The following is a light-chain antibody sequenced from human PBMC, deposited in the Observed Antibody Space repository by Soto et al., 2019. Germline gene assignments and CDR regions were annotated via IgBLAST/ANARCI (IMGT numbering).Light chain of an antibody. CDR2: RAS. CDR1: QSVNNH. Sequence: EIVMTQSPATLSVSPGERATLSCRASQSVNNHLAWYQQKKPGQAPRLLIYRASTRATGIPARFSGSGSGTEFTLNISSLQSEDFAVYYCQQYNNWPGTFGQGTKLEIK. CDR3: QQYNNWPGT. V-gene: IGKV3-15*01. J-gene: IGKJ2*01.